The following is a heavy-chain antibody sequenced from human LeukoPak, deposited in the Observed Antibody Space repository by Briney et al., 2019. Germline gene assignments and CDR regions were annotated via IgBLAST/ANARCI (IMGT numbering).Heavy chain of an antibody. D-gene: IGHD6-13*01. CDR2: ISYDGSNK. CDR3: ARDSPGLAALDV. J-gene: IGHJ6*04. Sequence: GGSLRLSCAASGFTLSSYAMHWVRQAPGKGLEWVSVISYDGSNKYYADSVKGRFTISRDNSKNSMYLQMSSLSAEDTAIYYCARDSPGLAALDVWGKGTTVTVSS. V-gene: IGHV3-30-3*01. CDR1: GFTLSSYA.